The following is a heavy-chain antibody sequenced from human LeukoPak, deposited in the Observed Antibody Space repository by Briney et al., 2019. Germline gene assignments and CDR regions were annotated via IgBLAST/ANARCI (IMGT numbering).Heavy chain of an antibody. Sequence: ASVRVSCKAAGNTFTGYYMHWVRQAPGQGLEWKGRINPNSGGTNYAQKFQGRVTMTRDTSISTAYMELSRLRSDDTAVYYCAREPLGYCSSTSCWGDAFDIWGQGAMVTVSS. D-gene: IGHD2-2*01. CDR3: AREPLGYCSSTSCWGDAFDI. CDR2: INPNSGGT. J-gene: IGHJ3*02. V-gene: IGHV1-2*02. CDR1: GNTFTGYY.